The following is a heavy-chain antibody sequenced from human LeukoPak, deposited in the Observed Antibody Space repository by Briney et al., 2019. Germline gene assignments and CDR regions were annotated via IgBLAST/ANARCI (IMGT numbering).Heavy chain of an antibody. CDR1: GASISSGDYY. CDR2: INHSGST. CDR3: ARGPPYYYDSRHFDY. Sequence: PSQTLSLTCTVSGASISSGDYYWSWIRQPPGKGLEWIGEINHSGSTNYNPSLKSRVTISVDTSKNQFSLKLSSVTAADTAVYYCARGPPYYYDSRHFDYWGQGTLVTVSS. J-gene: IGHJ4*02. V-gene: IGHV4-30-4*01. D-gene: IGHD3-22*01.